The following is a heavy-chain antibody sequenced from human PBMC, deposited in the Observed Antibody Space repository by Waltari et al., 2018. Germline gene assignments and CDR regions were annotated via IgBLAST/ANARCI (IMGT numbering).Heavy chain of an antibody. D-gene: IGHD2-8*02. CDR2: ISSDGSRK. CDR3: ASCTGGNCYYYGFDV. J-gene: IGHJ6*02. V-gene: IGHV3-30-3*01. Sequence: MHWVRQTPGRGLEWVAVISSDGSRKSYADSVKGRFSISRDNSKNSLSLEMNSLRPEDTAVYYCASCTGGNCYYYGFDVWGQGTTVTVSS.